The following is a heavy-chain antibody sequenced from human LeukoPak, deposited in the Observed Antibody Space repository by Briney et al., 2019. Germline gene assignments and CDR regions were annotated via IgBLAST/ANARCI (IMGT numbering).Heavy chain of an antibody. CDR2: IYYSGST. D-gene: IGHD3-22*01. J-gene: IGHJ4*02. Sequence: SQTLSLTCTVSGGSISSGGYYWSWIRQHPGKGLEWIGCIYYSGSTYYNPSLKSRVTISVDTSKNQFSLKLSSVTAADTAVYYCARVSPARSIASDYWGQGTLVTVSS. CDR1: GGSISSGGYY. V-gene: IGHV4-31*03. CDR3: ARVSPARSIASDY.